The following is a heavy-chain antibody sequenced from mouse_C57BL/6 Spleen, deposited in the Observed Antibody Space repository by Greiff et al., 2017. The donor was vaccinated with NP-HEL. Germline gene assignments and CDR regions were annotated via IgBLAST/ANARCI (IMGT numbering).Heavy chain of an antibody. V-gene: IGHV1-15*01. CDR1: GYPFTDYE. CDR2: IDPETGGT. J-gene: IGHJ2*01. Sequence: QVQLQQSGAELVRPGASVTLSCKASGYPFTDYEMHWVKQTPVHGLAWIGAIDPETGGTAYIQKFKGKAILTSDTSSSTAYLERRSLTSEDAAVYYCTRRDRVGYFDDWGQGTTLTVSS. CDR3: TRRDRVGYFDD. D-gene: IGHD3-3*01.